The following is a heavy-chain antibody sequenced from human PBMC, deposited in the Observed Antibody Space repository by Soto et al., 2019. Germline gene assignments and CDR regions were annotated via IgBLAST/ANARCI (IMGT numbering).Heavy chain of an antibody. Sequence: PGGSLRLSCAASGFTFSSSSMHWVRQAPGKGLVWVSRVSGDGSSTNYADSVKGRFTISRDNSKNTLYLRMNSLRAEDTAVYYCARDPKSAEWLLSYYYYGMDVWGQGTTVTGSS. CDR1: GFTFSSSS. V-gene: IGHV3-74*01. D-gene: IGHD3-3*01. CDR3: ARDPKSAEWLLSYYYYGMDV. CDR2: VSGDGSST. J-gene: IGHJ6*02.